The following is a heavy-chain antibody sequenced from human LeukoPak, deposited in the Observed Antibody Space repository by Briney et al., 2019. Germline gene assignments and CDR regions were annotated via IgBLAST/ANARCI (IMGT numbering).Heavy chain of an antibody. CDR2: IYYSGST. CDR3: ARDRYYDSSGYSYYFDY. Sequence: KASETLSLTCTVSGGSISSYYWSWIRQSPGKGLEWIGYIYYSGSTNYNPSLKSRVTMSVDTSKNQFSLKLSSMTAADTAMYYCARDRYYDSSGYSYYFDYWGQGTLVTVSS. CDR1: GGSISSYY. D-gene: IGHD3-22*01. V-gene: IGHV4-59*01. J-gene: IGHJ4*02.